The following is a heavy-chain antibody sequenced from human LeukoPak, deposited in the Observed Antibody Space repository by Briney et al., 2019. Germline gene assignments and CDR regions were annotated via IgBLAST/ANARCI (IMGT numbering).Heavy chain of an antibody. CDR3: ARRSGRYYYYMDV. CDR1: GFTFSSDW. Sequence: GGSLRLSCAASGFTFSSDWMNWVRQAPGEGLEWVANIKQDGSEKYYVDSVKGRFTISRDNAKNSLYLQMNSLRAEDTAVYYCARRSGRYYYYMDVWGKGTPVTISS. V-gene: IGHV3-7*01. D-gene: IGHD2-15*01. CDR2: IKQDGSEK. J-gene: IGHJ6*03.